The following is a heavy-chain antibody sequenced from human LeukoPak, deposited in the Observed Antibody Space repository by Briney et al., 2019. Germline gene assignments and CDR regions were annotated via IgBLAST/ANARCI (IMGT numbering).Heavy chain of an antibody. V-gene: IGHV1-18*01. D-gene: IGHD3-22*01. Sequence: ASVKVSCKASGGTFSSYAISWVRQAPGQGLEWMGWISAYNGNTNYAQKLQGRVTMTTDTSTSTAYMELRSLRSDDTAVYYCARGPRRITMIVVVTGNHFDYWGQGTLVTVSS. CDR1: GGTFSSYA. CDR3: ARGPRRITMIVVVTGNHFDY. J-gene: IGHJ4*02. CDR2: ISAYNGNT.